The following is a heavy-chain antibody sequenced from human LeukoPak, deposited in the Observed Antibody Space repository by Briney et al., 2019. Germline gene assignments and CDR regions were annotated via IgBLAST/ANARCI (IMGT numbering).Heavy chain of an antibody. D-gene: IGHD3-22*01. CDR2: IYYSGSS. J-gene: IGHJ3*02. CDR3: AREGSYYDSSGSYHDAFDI. V-gene: IGHV4-39*01. Sequence: PSETLSLTCSVSGGSISSSSSYWGWIRQPPGKGLEWIGSIYYSGSSFDNPALKSRVTISVDTSKNQFSLKLSSVTAADTAVYYCAREGSYYDSSGSYHDAFDIWGQGTMVTVSS. CDR1: GGSISSSSSY.